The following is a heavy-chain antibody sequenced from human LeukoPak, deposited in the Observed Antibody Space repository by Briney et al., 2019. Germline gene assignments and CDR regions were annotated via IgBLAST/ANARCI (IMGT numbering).Heavy chain of an antibody. Sequence: GRSLRLSCTASGFTLGDYAMSWFRQAPGKGLEWVGFIRSKAYGGTTEYAASVKGRFTISRDDSKSIAYLQMNSLKTEDTAVYYCTRGGIQLWSYFDYWGQGTLVTVSS. D-gene: IGHD5-18*01. CDR2: IRSKAYGGTT. J-gene: IGHJ4*02. CDR1: GFTLGDYA. V-gene: IGHV3-49*03. CDR3: TRGGIQLWSYFDY.